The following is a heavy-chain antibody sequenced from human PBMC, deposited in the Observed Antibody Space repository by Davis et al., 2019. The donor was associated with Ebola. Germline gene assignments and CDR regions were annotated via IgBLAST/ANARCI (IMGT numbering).Heavy chain of an antibody. D-gene: IGHD4-17*01. CDR2: IIPIFGTA. CDR1: GGTFSSSA. Sequence: SVKVSCKASGGTFSSSAISWVRQAPGQGLEWMGGIIPIFGTANYAQKFQGRVTITADESTSTAYMELSSLRSDDTAVYYCARNDYGDYYFDYWGQGTLVTVSS. V-gene: IGHV1-69*13. CDR3: ARNDYGDYYFDY. J-gene: IGHJ4*02.